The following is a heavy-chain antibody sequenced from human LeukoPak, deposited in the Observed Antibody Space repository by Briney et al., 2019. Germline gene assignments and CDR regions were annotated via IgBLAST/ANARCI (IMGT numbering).Heavy chain of an antibody. CDR2: INPSGGST. CDR3: ARAPFNSPFDY. J-gene: IGHJ4*02. CDR1: GYTFTSYY. V-gene: IGHV1-46*01. Sequence: GASVKVSCKASGYTFTSYYMHWVRQAPGQGLEWMGIINPSGGSTCYAQKFQGRVTMTRDTSTSTVYMELSSLRSEDTAVYHCARAPFNSPFDYWGQGTLVTVSS. D-gene: IGHD2-21*01.